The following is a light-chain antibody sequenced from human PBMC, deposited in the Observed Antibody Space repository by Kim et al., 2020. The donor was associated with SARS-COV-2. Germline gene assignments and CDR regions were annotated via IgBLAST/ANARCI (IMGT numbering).Light chain of an antibody. CDR1: KLGDKY. J-gene: IGLJ3*02. CDR3: QAWDSSTAV. CDR2: QHT. Sequence: ELTQPPSVSASPGQTASITCSGSKLGDKYAYWYQKKPGQSPILVIYQHTKRPSGISQRFSGSCFGNTATLTISRAQTMDEADYYCQAWDSSTAVFGGG. V-gene: IGLV3-1*01.